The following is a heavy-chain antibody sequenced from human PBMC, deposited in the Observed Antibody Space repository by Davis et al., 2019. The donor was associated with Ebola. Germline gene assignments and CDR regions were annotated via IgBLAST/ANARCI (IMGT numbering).Heavy chain of an antibody. J-gene: IGHJ4*02. CDR1: GGTFSSYA. CDR3: ARDRRTGYSSSWYY. Sequence: AASVKVSCKASGGTFSSYAISWVRQAPGQGLEWMGGIIPIFGTANYAQKFQGRVTITADESTSTAYMELSSLRSEDTAVYYCARDRRTGYSSSWYYWGQGTLVTVSS. CDR2: IIPIFGTA. D-gene: IGHD6-13*01. V-gene: IGHV1-69*13.